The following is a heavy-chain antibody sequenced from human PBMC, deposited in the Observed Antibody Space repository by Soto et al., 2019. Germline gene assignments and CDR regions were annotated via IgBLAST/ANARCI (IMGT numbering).Heavy chain of an antibody. J-gene: IGHJ6*03. CDR2: INHSGST. CDR1: GGSFSGYY. V-gene: IGHV4-34*01. D-gene: IGHD6-6*01. Sequence: SETLSLTCAVSGGSFSGYYWSWIRQPPGKGLEWIGEINHSGSTNYNPSLKSRVTISVDTSKNQFSLKLSSVTAADTAVYYCAINTPSIAARRVYYYYMDVWGKGTRVTVSS. CDR3: AINTPSIAARRVYYYYMDV.